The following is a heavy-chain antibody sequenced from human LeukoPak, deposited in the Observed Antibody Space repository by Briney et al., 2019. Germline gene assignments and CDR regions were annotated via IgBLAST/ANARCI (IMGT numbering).Heavy chain of an antibody. D-gene: IGHD1-1*01. CDR1: GYTIIGYY. V-gene: IGHV1-2*02. CDR2: INPNSGDT. J-gene: IGHJ4*02. Sequence: EASVKVSCKASGYTIIGYYIHWVRQAPGQGLEWMGWINPNSGDTNYAQKLQGRVTMTRDTSINTAFMELSRLRSDDTAVYYCARDRHWNQGNFDYWGQGTLVTVPS. CDR3: ARDRHWNQGNFDY.